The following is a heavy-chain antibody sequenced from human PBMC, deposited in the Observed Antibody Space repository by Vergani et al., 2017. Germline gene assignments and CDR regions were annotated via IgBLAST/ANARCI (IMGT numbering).Heavy chain of an antibody. J-gene: IGHJ4*02. CDR2: IYHSGST. D-gene: IGHD6-19*01. CDR1: GGSISSGGYS. V-gene: IGHV4-30-2*01. Sequence: QLQLQESGSGLVKPSQTLSLTCAVSGGSISSGGYSWSWIRQPPGQGLEWIGYIYHSGSTYYNPSLKSRVTISVDRSKNQFSLKLSSVTAAYTAVYYCARTAVARPLVFDYWGQGTLVTVSS. CDR3: ARTAVARPLVFDY.